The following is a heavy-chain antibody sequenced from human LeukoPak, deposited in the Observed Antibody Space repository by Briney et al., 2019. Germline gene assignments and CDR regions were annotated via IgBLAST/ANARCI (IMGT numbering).Heavy chain of an antibody. V-gene: IGHV3-48*04. D-gene: IGHD3-3*01. Sequence: PGGSLRLSCTASGFTFSSYSMNWVRQAPGKGLEWVSYISSSGSTIYYADSVKGRFTISRDNAKNSLYLQMNSLRAEDTAVYYCAKDRAIFGVVTIDYWGQGTLVTVSS. J-gene: IGHJ4*02. CDR2: ISSSGSTI. CDR3: AKDRAIFGVVTIDY. CDR1: GFTFSSYS.